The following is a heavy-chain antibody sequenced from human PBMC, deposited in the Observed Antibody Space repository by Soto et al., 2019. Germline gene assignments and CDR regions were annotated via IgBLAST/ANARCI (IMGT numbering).Heavy chain of an antibody. V-gene: IGHV3-23*01. Sequence: EVQLLESGGGVVQPGGSLRLPCSVSGFTLSSNSMSWVRQAPGKGLEWVSTFTASGNTYYADSVKGRFTISRDTSRNTVVLQMNSLTAEDTAIYYCARLTAYWGQGTLVTVSS. D-gene: IGHD2-21*02. CDR2: FTASGNT. CDR3: ARLTAY. J-gene: IGHJ4*02. CDR1: GFTLSSNS.